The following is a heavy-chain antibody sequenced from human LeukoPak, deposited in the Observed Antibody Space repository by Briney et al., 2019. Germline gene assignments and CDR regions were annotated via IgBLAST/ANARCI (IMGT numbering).Heavy chain of an antibody. D-gene: IGHD2-15*01. CDR3: AREGEYCSGGSCYFDY. CDR2: IIPIFGTA. Sequence: ASAKVSCKASGGTFSSYAISWVRQAPGQGLEWMGGIIPIFGTANYAQKFQGRVTITTDESTSTAYMELSSLRSEDTAVYYCAREGEYCSGGSCYFDYWGQGTLVTVSS. CDR1: GGTFSSYA. J-gene: IGHJ4*02. V-gene: IGHV1-69*05.